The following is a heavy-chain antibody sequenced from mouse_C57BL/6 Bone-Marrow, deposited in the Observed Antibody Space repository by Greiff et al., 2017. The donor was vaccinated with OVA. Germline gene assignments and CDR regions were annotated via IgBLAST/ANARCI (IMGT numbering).Heavy chain of an antibody. CDR2: ISDGGSYT. CDR3: ARDLGNDYDDYYAMDY. Sequence: DVMLVESGGGLVKPGGSLKLSCAASGFTFSSYAMSWVRQTPEKRLEWVATISDGGSYTYYPDNVKGRFTISRDNAKNNLYLQMSHLKSEDTAMYYCARDLGNDYDDYYAMDYWGQGTSVTVSS. J-gene: IGHJ4*01. D-gene: IGHD2-4*01. V-gene: IGHV5-4*01. CDR1: GFTFSSYA.